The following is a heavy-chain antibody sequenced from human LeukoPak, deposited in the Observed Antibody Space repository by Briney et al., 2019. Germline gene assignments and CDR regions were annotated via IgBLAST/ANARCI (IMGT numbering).Heavy chain of an antibody. Sequence: ASVKVSCKASGYSFTSYGISWVRQAPGQGLEWIGWISAYNGNTNYAQKLQGRVTMTTDTSTSTAYMELRGLRSDDTAVYYCATDDYDSSGAHFDYWGQGTLVTVSS. D-gene: IGHD3-22*01. V-gene: IGHV1-18*01. CDR3: ATDDYDSSGAHFDY. CDR1: GYSFTSYG. CDR2: ISAYNGNT. J-gene: IGHJ4*02.